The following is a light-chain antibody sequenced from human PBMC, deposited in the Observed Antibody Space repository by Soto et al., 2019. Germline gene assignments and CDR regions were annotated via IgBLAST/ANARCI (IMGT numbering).Light chain of an antibody. Sequence: QSVLTQPASGSGSPGQSITISCPGTSSDVGGYNYVSWYQHHPGKAPKLLIYDVSNRPSGVYNRFSGSKSDNTASLTISGLQPEDEADYYCTSYTISTPRQIVSRTGTKVPVL. CDR2: DVS. V-gene: IGLV2-14*03. CDR3: TSYTISTPRQIV. J-gene: IGLJ1*01. CDR1: SSDVGGYNY.